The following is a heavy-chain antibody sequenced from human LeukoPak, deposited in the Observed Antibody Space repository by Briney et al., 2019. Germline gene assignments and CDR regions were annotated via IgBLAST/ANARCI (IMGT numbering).Heavy chain of an antibody. CDR3: ERAKSGYCSSTSCPKTFDY. D-gene: IGHD2-2*01. CDR1: VGSFSGYY. Sequence: SETLSLTCAVSVGSFSGYYWRWIREPPGKRLECIGEINHRGSTNYNTSPKSRVTTSVDTSKNQFSLKLSSVTAADTAVYYCERAKSGYCSSTSCPKTFDYWGQGTLVTVSS. J-gene: IGHJ4*02. V-gene: IGHV4-34*01. CDR2: INHRGST.